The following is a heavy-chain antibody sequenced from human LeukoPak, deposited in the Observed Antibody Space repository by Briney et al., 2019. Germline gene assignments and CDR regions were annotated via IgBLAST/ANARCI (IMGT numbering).Heavy chain of an antibody. CDR2: IYYSGST. CDR1: GGSISSYY. J-gene: IGHJ5*02. Sequence: SETLSLTCTVSGGSISSYYWSWIRQPPGKGLEWIGYIYYSGSTNYNPSLKSRVIISVDTSKNQFSLKLSSVTAADTAVYYCARGVRDYSNYGWFDPWGQGTLVTVSS. V-gene: IGHV4-59*01. D-gene: IGHD4-11*01. CDR3: ARGVRDYSNYGWFDP.